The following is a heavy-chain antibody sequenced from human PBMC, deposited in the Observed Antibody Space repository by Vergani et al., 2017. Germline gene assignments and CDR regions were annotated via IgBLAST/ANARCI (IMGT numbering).Heavy chain of an antibody. J-gene: IGHJ5*02. CDR3: ASDTHSGQRADR. CDR2: IDRTGRT. Sequence: QVQLQESGPRLVKPSETLSLICSVSGYSTSSGYFWGWIRQSPGKGLEWLGTIDRTGRTHLSPSLKSRLTISVDTTKNQFSLRLTSATAADTAVYYCASDTHSGQRADRWGQGILVTVTS. D-gene: IGHD6-19*01. V-gene: IGHV4-38-2*02. CDR1: GYSTSSGYF.